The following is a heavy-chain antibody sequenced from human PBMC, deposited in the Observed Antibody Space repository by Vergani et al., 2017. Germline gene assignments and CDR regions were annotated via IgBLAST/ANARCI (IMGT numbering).Heavy chain of an antibody. CDR1: GGSISSSSYY. Sequence: QLQLQESGPGLVKPSETLSLTCTVSGGSISSSSYYWGWIRQPPGKGLEWIGSIYYSGSTYYNPSLKSRVTISVDTSKNQFSRKLSAVTAADTAVYYCASSLRQQWLFDWGQGTLVTVSS. J-gene: IGHJ4*02. D-gene: IGHD6-19*01. CDR2: IYYSGST. V-gene: IGHV4-39*01. CDR3: ASSLRQQWLFD.